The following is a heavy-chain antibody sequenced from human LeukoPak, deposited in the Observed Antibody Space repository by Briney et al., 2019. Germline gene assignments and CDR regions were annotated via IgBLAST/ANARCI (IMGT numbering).Heavy chain of an antibody. J-gene: IGHJ4*02. D-gene: IGHD5-24*01. V-gene: IGHV1-46*01. CDR2: INPSGGST. CDR3: ARVAQRGTEFDY. CDR1: GYTFPSYN. Sequence: ASVKVSCKASGYTFPSYNMHWVRQAPGQGLEWMGRINPSGGSTYYAQKFPGRVTITSDTSTSTVYMELSNLTSEDTAMYYFARVAQRGTEFDYWGQGTLVTVSS.